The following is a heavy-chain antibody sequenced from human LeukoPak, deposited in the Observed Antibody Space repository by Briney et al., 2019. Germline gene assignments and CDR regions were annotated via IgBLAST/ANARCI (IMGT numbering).Heavy chain of an antibody. CDR2: INPNSGGT. CDR1: GYTFTDYY. D-gene: IGHD6-13*01. CDR3: AIGIPAAGTFDC. Sequence: ASVKVPCKASGYTFTDYYMQWVRQAPGQGLEWMGRINPNSGGTNYAQKFQGRVTMTRDTSISTAYMDLSSLRSDDTAVYYCAIGIPAAGTFDCWGQGTLVTVSS. J-gene: IGHJ4*02. V-gene: IGHV1-2*06.